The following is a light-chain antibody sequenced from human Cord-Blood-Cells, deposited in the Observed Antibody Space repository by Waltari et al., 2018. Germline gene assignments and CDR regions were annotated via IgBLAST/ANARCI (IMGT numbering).Light chain of an antibody. CDR3: QQYGSSPYT. CDR1: QSVSSSY. CDR2: GAS. Sequence: EIVLTQSPGTLSLPPGERATLSCRASQSVSSSYLAWYQQKPGQAPRLLIYGASSRATGIPDRFSGSGSGTDFTLTIIRLEPEDFAVYYCQQYGSSPYTFGQGTKLEIK. J-gene: IGKJ2*01. V-gene: IGKV3-20*01.